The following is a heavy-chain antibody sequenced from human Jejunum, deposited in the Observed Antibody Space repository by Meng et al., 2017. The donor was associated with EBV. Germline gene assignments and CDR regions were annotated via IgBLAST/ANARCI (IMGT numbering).Heavy chain of an antibody. V-gene: IGHV4-61*08. J-gene: IGHJ4*02. CDR2: IYNSEST. D-gene: IGHD1-26*01. CDR3: ARDQNGSYFAY. CDR1: GGSVSSGGYY. Sequence: QVQLQDSGPGLVKTSETLSLTCTVSGGSVSSGGYYWSWIRQPPGKGLEWIGYIYNSESTNYKSSLKSRVTISADTSKNQFSLRLSSVTAADTAVYYCARDQNGSYFAYWGQGTLVTVSS.